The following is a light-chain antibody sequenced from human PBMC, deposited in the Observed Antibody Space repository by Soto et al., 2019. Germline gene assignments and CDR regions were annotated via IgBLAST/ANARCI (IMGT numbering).Light chain of an antibody. CDR2: RDS. CDR3: AAWDDSLRGWV. CDR1: SSSIGSNY. V-gene: IGLV1-47*01. Sequence: QSVLTQPPSASGTPGQRVTISCSESSSSIGSNYIYWYQQLPGTAPKLLIYRDSQRPSGVPDRFSGSKSGTSASLAISGLRSEGEADYYCAAWDDSLRGWVFGGGTKLTVL. J-gene: IGLJ3*02.